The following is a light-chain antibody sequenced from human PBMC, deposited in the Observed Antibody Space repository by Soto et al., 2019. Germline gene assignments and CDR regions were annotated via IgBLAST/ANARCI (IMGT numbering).Light chain of an antibody. Sequence: QSALTQPRSVSGSPGQSVTISCTGTSSDVGIYIYVSWYQQHPGKAPKLLIYEVTKRPSGVPDRFSGSKSGNTASLTISGLQAEDEADYYCCSYAGDSSYVVGTGTKV. CDR3: CSYAGDSSYV. CDR2: EVT. V-gene: IGLV2-11*01. J-gene: IGLJ1*01. CDR1: SSDVGIYIY.